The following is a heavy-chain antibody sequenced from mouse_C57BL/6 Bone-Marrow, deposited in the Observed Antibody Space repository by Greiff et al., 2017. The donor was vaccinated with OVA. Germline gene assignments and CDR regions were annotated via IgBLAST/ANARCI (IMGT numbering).Heavy chain of an antibody. Sequence: VQVVEPGPGLVAPSQSLSITCTVSGFSLTSYAISWVRQPPGKGLEWLGVIWTGGGTNYNSALKSRLSISKDNSKSQVFLKMNSLQTDDTARYYCASLYYYAMDYWGQGTSVTVSS. CDR1: GFSLTSYA. CDR2: IWTGGGT. J-gene: IGHJ4*01. CDR3: ASLYYYAMDY. D-gene: IGHD2-3*01. V-gene: IGHV2-9-1*01.